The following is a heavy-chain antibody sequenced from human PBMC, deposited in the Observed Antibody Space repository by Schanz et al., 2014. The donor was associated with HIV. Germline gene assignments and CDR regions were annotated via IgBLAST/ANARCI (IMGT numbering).Heavy chain of an antibody. D-gene: IGHD3-16*01. Sequence: VQLVESGGGLEQPGGSLRLSCAASGFNFNNYAMTWVRQAPGKGLQWVSSITDSGDKTDYTDSVKGRFTISRDNSRNTLFLQMDSLRVDDTAVYYCAQMGAFAAFDIWGHGTVVTVSS. CDR1: GFNFNNYA. CDR3: AQMGAFAAFDI. CDR2: ITDSGDKT. J-gene: IGHJ3*02. V-gene: IGHV3-23*04.